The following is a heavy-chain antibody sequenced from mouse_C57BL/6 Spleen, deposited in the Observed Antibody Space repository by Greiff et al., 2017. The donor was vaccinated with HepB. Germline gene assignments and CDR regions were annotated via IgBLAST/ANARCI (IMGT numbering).Heavy chain of an antibody. D-gene: IGHD1-1*01. Sequence: EVKLQESGGGLVKPGGSLKLSCAASGFTFSDYGMHWVRQAPEKGLEWVAYISSGSSTIYYADTVKGRFTISRDNAKNTLFLQMTSLRSEDTAMYYCAKSYYGSSWYFDVWGTGTTVTVSS. CDR1: GFTFSDYG. CDR2: ISSGSSTI. J-gene: IGHJ1*03. CDR3: AKSYYGSSWYFDV. V-gene: IGHV5-17*01.